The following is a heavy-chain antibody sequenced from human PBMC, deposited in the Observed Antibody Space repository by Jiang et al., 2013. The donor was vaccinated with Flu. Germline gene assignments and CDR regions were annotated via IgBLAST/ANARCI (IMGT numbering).Heavy chain of an antibody. CDR3: AKEDSYYFDTAPLDY. CDR2: SGDST. Sequence: SGDSTYYADSVKGRFTVSRDNSKNTLSLQMISLRAEDTALYYCAKEDSYYFDTAPLDYWGQGTLVTVSS. V-gene: IGHV3-23*01. D-gene: IGHD3-22*01. J-gene: IGHJ4*02.